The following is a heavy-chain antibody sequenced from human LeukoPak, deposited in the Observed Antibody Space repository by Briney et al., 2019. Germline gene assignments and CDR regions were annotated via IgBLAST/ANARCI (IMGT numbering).Heavy chain of an antibody. CDR3: ARERSTFNYNRDDGRAYIMDD. J-gene: IGHJ4*02. V-gene: IGHV3-7*01. Sequence: QPGGSLRLSCAASGFTVSSNYMSWVRQVPGKGLEWVANIKRDGSVTNYVDSVKGRFTISRDNAKNSVSLQLNSLRAEDTDLYYCARERSTFNYNRDDGRAYIMDDWGQGTLVTVSS. CDR2: IKRDGSVT. D-gene: IGHD3-16*01. CDR1: GFTVSSNY.